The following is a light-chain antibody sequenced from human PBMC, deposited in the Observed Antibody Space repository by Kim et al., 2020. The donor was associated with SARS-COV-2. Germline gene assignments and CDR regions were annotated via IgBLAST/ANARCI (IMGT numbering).Light chain of an antibody. CDR1: NLASNS. CDR2: YDS. V-gene: IGLV3-21*04. J-gene: IGLJ2*01. Sequence: APGKTARITCGGNNLASNSVHWYQQKPGQAPVLVIYYDSDRTSGIPERFSGSNSGNTATLTISRVEAGDEADYYCQVWDSSSDPAVFGGGTQLTVL. CDR3: QVWDSSSDPAV.